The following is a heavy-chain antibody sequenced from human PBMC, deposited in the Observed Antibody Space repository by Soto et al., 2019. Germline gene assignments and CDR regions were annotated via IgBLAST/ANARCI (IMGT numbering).Heavy chain of an antibody. J-gene: IGHJ6*02. Sequence: GGSLRLSCAAPGFTFSTYAMAWVRQAPGKGLEWVSGVSASGLNTDYADPVKGRFYISRDNSKNTLFLQMNSLRDEDTAVYYCARVAIASGGVIAVTYALDVWGQGTTVT. CDR3: ARVAIASGGVIAVTYALDV. CDR2: VSASGLNT. D-gene: IGHD3-16*02. CDR1: GFTFSTYA. V-gene: IGHV3-23*01.